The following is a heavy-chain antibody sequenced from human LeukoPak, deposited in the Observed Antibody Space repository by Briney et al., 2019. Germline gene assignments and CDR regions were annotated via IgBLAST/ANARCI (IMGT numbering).Heavy chain of an antibody. J-gene: IGHJ4*02. CDR3: AKDDSSSWYATLGY. CDR2: ISGSGGST. V-gene: IGHV3-23*01. Sequence: ETLSLTCAVSGGSISSSNWWSWVRQPPGKGLEWVSAISGSGGSTYYADSVKGRFTISRDNSKNTLYLQMNSLRAEDTAVYYCAKDDSSSWYATLGYWGQGTLVTVSS. CDR1: GGSISSSN. D-gene: IGHD6-13*01.